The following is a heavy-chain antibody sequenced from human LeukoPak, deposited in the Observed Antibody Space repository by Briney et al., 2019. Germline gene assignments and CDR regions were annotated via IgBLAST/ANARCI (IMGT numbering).Heavy chain of an antibody. V-gene: IGHV1-18*01. CDR3: AKLPITGTFQH. CDR2: ISGYNGNT. CDR1: GYTFTSYG. J-gene: IGHJ1*01. D-gene: IGHD1-7*01. Sequence: ASVKVSCKASGYTFTSYGISWMRQAPGQGLEWMGWISGYNGNTNYAQTFQGRVTLTTDTSRSTAYMELRSLRSDDTAVYYCAKLPITGTFQHWGQGTLVTVSS.